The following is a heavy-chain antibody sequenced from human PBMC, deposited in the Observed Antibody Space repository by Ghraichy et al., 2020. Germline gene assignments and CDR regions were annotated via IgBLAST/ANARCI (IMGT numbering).Heavy chain of an antibody. CDR2: ISSSSSTT. Sequence: GSLRLSCAASGFTFSSYSMNWVRQAPGKGLEWVSYISSSSSTTYNADSVKGRFTISRDNAKNSLYLQMNSLRDEDTAVYYCERDFGGSYWFDYWGQGTLVTVSS. J-gene: IGHJ4*02. CDR1: GFTFSSYS. CDR3: ERDFGGSYWFDY. V-gene: IGHV3-48*02. D-gene: IGHD1-26*01.